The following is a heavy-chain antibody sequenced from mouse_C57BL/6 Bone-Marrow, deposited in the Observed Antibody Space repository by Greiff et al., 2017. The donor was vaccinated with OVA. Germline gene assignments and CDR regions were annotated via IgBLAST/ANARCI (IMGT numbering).Heavy chain of an antibody. Sequence: DVHLVESGGDLVKPGGSLKLSCAASGFTFSSYGMSWVRQTPDKRLEWVATISSGGSYTYYPDSVKGRFTISRDNAKNTLYLQMSSLKSEDTAMYYCARTVWILRGDWYFDVWDTGTTVTVSS. D-gene: IGHD2-3*01. CDR3: ARTVWILRGDWYFDV. CDR2: ISSGGSYT. V-gene: IGHV5-6*01. J-gene: IGHJ1*03. CDR1: GFTFSSYG.